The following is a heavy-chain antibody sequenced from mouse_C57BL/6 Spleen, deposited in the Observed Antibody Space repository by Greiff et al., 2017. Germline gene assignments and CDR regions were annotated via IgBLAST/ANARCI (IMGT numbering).Heavy chain of an antibody. CDR2: INPNNGGT. D-gene: IGHD2-2*01. V-gene: IGHV1-18*01. CDR3: ARRIYYAYPWFAY. CDR1: GYTFTDYN. Sequence: EVQLVESGPELVKPGASVKIPCKASGYTFTDYNMDWVKQSHGKSLEWIGDINPNNGGTIYNQKFKGKATLTVDKSSSTAYRELRSLTSEDTAVYYCARRIYYAYPWFAYWGQGTLVTVSA. J-gene: IGHJ3*01.